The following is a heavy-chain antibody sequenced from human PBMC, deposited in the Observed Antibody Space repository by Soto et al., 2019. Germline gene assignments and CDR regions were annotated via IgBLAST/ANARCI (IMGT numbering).Heavy chain of an antibody. CDR3: ARSWLVRGGSYYYYYGMDV. J-gene: IGHJ6*02. D-gene: IGHD6-19*01. CDR1: GGSVSSGSYY. Sequence: SETLSLTCTVSGGSVSSGSYYWSWIRQPPGKGLEWIGYIYYSGSTNYNPSLKSRVTISVDTSKNQFSLKLSSVTAADTAVYYCARSWLVRGGSYYYYYGMDVWGQGTTVTVS. V-gene: IGHV4-61*01. CDR2: IYYSGST.